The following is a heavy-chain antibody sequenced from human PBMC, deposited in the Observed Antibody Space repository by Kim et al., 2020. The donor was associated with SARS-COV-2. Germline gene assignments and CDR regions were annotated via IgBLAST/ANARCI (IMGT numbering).Heavy chain of an antibody. Sequence: PKSRVTVSVNTSKTQFSLKLSSVTAADTAVYYCARHRYYYDSSGYDAFDIWGQGTMVTVSS. CDR3: ARHRYYYDSSGYDAFDI. J-gene: IGHJ3*02. D-gene: IGHD3-22*01. V-gene: IGHV4-59*08.